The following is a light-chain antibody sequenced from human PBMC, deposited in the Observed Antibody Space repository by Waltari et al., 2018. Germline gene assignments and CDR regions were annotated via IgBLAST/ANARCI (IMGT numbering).Light chain of an antibody. J-gene: IGLJ3*02. V-gene: IGLV3-1*01. CDR2: QDI. CDR3: QAVGSNRWV. Sequence: WYKHKPGQSPLLVIYQDIYRPAGIPERCAGSKSGNTATLAISGTQAMDDADYCCQAVGSNRWVFGGGTKLTVL.